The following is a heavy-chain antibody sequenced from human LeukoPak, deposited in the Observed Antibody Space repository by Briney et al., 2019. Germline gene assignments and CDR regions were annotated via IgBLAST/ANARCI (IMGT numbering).Heavy chain of an antibody. CDR2: ISSSSSYI. Sequence: GGTLRLSCAASGFTFNSYSMNWVRQAPGKGLEWVSFISSSSSYIYYSDSVKGRFTVSRDNAKNSLYLEMNSLRAEDTAVYYCARQADTAMLIWSFTDYWGQGTLVTVSS. CDR1: GFTFNSYS. V-gene: IGHV3-21*01. J-gene: IGHJ4*02. CDR3: ARQADTAMLIWSFTDY. D-gene: IGHD5-18*01.